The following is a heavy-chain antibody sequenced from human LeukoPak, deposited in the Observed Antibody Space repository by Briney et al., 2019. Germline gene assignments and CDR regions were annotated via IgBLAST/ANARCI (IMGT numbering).Heavy chain of an antibody. Sequence: PAASLRLSCAASRFTFSNYAMSWVRQAAGKGLEWVSAITGGGSDIFYAGSMKSRFTISRDNSKNTLYLQINSLRAEDTAVYYCAKWGDYDVLTGYYVSDYWGQGTLVTVSS. CDR3: AKWGDYDVLTGYYVSDY. CDR1: RFTFSNYA. D-gene: IGHD3-9*01. V-gene: IGHV3-23*01. CDR2: ITGGGSDI. J-gene: IGHJ4*02.